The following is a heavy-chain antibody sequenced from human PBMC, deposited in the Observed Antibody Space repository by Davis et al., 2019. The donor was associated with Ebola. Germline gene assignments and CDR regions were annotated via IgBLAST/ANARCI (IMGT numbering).Heavy chain of an antibody. CDR3: ARASFGYNSGWYADY. Sequence: ASVKVSCKASGYTFNNYGISWVRQAPGQGLEWMGWISAYNGNTNYAQKLQGRVTMTTDTSTSTVYLDLTSLRSDDTAVFYCARASFGYNSGWYADYWGPGSLVTVSS. J-gene: IGHJ4*02. CDR2: ISAYNGNT. D-gene: IGHD6-19*01. CDR1: GYTFNNYG. V-gene: IGHV1-18*01.